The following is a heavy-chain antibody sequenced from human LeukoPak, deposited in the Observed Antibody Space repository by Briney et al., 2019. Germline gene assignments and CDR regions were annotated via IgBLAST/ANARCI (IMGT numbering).Heavy chain of an antibody. CDR2: ISYDGSNK. D-gene: IGHD6-13*01. J-gene: IGHJ6*02. CDR1: GFTFSSYG. Sequence: GGSLRLSCAASGFTFSSYGMHWVRQAPGKGLEWVAVISYDGSNKYYADSVKGRFTISRDNSKNTLYLQMNSLRAEDTAVYYCAPDRAAGTRGPYYYGMDVWGQGTTVTVSS. CDR3: APDRAAGTRGPYYYGMDV. V-gene: IGHV3-30*03.